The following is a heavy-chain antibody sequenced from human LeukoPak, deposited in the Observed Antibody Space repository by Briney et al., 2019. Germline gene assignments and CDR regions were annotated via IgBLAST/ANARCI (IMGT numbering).Heavy chain of an antibody. CDR1: GFTFSSYA. CDR2: IRYDGSNK. V-gene: IGHV3-30*02. J-gene: IGHJ6*03. Sequence: GGSLRLSCAASGFTFSSYALHWVRQAPGKGLEWVAFIRYDGSNKYYADSVKGRFTISRDNSKNTLYLQMNSLRAEDTAVYYCAKALRSYYYYYMDVWGKGTTVTVSS. CDR3: AKALRSYYYYYMDV.